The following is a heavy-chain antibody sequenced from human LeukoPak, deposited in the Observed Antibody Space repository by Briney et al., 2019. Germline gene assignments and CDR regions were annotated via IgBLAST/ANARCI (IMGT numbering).Heavy chain of an antibody. J-gene: IGHJ4*02. CDR3: ARSGDY. V-gene: IGHV3-48*02. D-gene: IGHD3-10*01. CDR2: ISSGSSTI. Sequence: GGSLRLSCAASGFTFSSYGMNWVRQAPGKGLEWVSYISSGSSTIYYADSVKGRFTISRDNAKNSLYLQMNSLRDDDTAVYYCARSGDYWGQGALDTVSS. CDR1: GFTFSSYG.